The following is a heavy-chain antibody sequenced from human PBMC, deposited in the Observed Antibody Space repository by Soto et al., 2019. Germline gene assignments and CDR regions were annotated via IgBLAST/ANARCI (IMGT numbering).Heavy chain of an antibody. J-gene: IGHJ4*02. Sequence: PGGSLRLSCAASGFTFSSYWMSWVRQAPGKGLGWVANIKQDGSEKYYVDSVKGRFTISRDNAKNPLYLQMNSLRAEDTAVYYFARVPPSDCSGGSCYDYYFDYWGQGTLVTVSS. CDR1: GFTFSSYW. CDR2: IKQDGSEK. CDR3: ARVPPSDCSGGSCYDYYFDY. V-gene: IGHV3-7*01. D-gene: IGHD2-15*01.